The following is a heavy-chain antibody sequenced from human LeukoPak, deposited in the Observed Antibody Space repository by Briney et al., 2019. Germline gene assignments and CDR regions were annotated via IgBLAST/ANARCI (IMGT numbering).Heavy chain of an antibody. Sequence: ASVTVSCKVSGYTLTELSMHWVRQAPGKGLEWMGGFDPEDGETIYAQKFQGRVTMTEDTSTDTAYMELSSLRSEDTAVYYCATTRIAAAGTPAKCYYMDVWGKGTTVTVSS. D-gene: IGHD6-13*01. J-gene: IGHJ6*03. CDR3: ATTRIAAAGTPAKCYYMDV. CDR1: GYTLTELS. V-gene: IGHV1-24*01. CDR2: FDPEDGET.